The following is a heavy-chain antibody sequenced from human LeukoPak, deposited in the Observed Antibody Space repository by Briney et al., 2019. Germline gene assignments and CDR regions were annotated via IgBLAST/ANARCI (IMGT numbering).Heavy chain of an antibody. J-gene: IGHJ5*02. V-gene: IGHV4-30-4*01. CDR2: IYYSGST. CDR1: GGSISSGDYY. Sequence: SETLSLTCTVSGGSISSGDYYWSWIRQPPGKGLEWIGYIYYSGSTYYNPSLKSRVTISVDTSKNQFSLKLSSVTAADTAVYYCARGAYSSTNWFDPWGQGTLVTVSS. CDR3: ARGAYSSTNWFDP. D-gene: IGHD6-13*01.